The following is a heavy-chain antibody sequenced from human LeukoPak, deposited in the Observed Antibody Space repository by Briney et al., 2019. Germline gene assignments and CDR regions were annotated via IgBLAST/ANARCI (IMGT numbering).Heavy chain of an antibody. Sequence: ASVKVSCKSSGYTFTSYAMHWVRQAPGQRLEWMGWINAGNGNTKYSQKFQGRVTITRDTSASTAYMELSSLRSEDTAVYYCARGGPTTVTTYYYYYGMDVWGQGTTVTVSS. CDR3: ARGGPTTVTTYYYYYGMDV. J-gene: IGHJ6*02. CDR2: INAGNGNT. V-gene: IGHV1-3*01. D-gene: IGHD4-17*01. CDR1: GYTFTSYA.